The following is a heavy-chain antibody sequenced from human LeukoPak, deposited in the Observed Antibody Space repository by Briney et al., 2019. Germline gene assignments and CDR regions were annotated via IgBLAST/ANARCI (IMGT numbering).Heavy chain of an antibody. CDR2: IYYSGST. CDR3: ARSEGYCSSTSCPVGDYYYYYMDV. D-gene: IGHD2-2*01. Sequence: PSETLSLTCTVSGGSISSYYWSWIRQPPGKGLEWIGYIYYSGSTNYNPSLKSRVTISVDTSKNQFSLKLSSVTAADTAVYYCARSEGYCSSTSCPVGDYYYYYMDVWGKGTTVTISS. J-gene: IGHJ6*03. V-gene: IGHV4-59*01. CDR1: GGSISSYY.